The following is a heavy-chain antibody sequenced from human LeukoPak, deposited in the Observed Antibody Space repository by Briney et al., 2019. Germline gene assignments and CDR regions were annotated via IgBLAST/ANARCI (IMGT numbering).Heavy chain of an antibody. V-gene: IGHV3-9*01. CDR3: AKDITGYSYGFRAFDI. CDR1: GFTFSSYS. J-gene: IGHJ3*02. D-gene: IGHD5-18*01. CDR2: ISWNSGSI. Sequence: GGSLRLSCAASGFTFSSYSMNWVRQAPGKGLEWVSGISWNSGSIGYADSVKGRFTISRDNAKNSLYLQMNSLRAEDTALYYCAKDITGYSYGFRAFDIWGQGTMITVSS.